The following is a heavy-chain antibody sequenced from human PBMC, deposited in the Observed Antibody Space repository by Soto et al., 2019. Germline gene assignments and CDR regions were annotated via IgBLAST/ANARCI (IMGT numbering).Heavy chain of an antibody. J-gene: IGHJ3*01. D-gene: IGHD6-19*01. CDR3: AREPQYMSGWGPAFDV. CDR2: ISGYNGNT. Sequence: QVHLVQSGTELKKPGASVKVSCEASGYTFNGYGISWLRQAPGQGLAWMGWISGYNGNTKYAQNLQGRVTMTTDTATNTAYMELRRLRSDDTSVYYCAREPQYMSGWGPAFDVWGQGTTVIVSS. CDR1: GYTFNGYG. V-gene: IGHV1-18*01.